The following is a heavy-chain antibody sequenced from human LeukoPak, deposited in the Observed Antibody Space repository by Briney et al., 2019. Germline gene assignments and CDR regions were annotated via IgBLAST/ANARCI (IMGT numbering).Heavy chain of an antibody. V-gene: IGHV3-7*04. D-gene: IGHD5-24*01. J-gene: IGHJ4*02. CDR3: TRVGYIDEGIDY. CDR1: GFPFSSYW. CDR2: IKQDGSKK. Sequence: GGSLRLSCVVSGFPFSSYWMTWVRQAPGKGLEWVANIKQDGSKKSYVDSVKGRFTISRDNAKNSLYLQMNSLRAEDTAIYYCTRVGYIDEGIDYWGQGTLVTVSS.